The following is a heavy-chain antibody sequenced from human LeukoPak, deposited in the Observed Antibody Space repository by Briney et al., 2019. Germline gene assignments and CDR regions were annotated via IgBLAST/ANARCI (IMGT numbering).Heavy chain of an antibody. D-gene: IGHD4-17*01. Sequence: GGSLRLSCAASGFTFSTYSMNWVRQAPGKGLEWVSSISRSSSYIYYADSVKGRFTISRDNAKNSLYLQMNSLRAEDTAVYYCARGARFDGDYMPDFYDYWGQGSLVTVSS. CDR1: GFTFSTYS. J-gene: IGHJ4*02. V-gene: IGHV3-21*01. CDR3: ARGARFDGDYMPDFYDY. CDR2: ISRSSSYI.